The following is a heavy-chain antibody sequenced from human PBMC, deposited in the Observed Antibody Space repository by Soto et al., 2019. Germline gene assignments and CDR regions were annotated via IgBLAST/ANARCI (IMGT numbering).Heavy chain of an antibody. CDR1: GFTFNNYA. CDR2: IRGSDDST. D-gene: IGHD2-8*02. Sequence: EVQLLESGGGLVQPGGSLRLSCAASGFTFNNYAMTWVRQAPGKGLEWVSTIRGSDDSTYYADSVKGRLTISRDNSKNALYLQMSSLRAEDTALYYCVKDWTGDACPCMDVWGQGTTVTVSS. CDR3: VKDWTGDACPCMDV. V-gene: IGHV3-23*01. J-gene: IGHJ6*01.